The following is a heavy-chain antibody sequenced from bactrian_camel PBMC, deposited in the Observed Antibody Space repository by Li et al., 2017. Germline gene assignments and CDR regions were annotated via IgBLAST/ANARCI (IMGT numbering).Heavy chain of an antibody. CDR3: AAAPYVGVSGYCYAHLVTEYSN. CDR1: GYARRTHC. J-gene: IGHJ4*01. D-gene: IGHD3*01. V-gene: IGHV3S26*01. CDR2: FDNGDGST. Sequence: HVQLVESGGGSVQAGGSLRLSCVASGYARRTHCLGWFRQVPGKEREGVANFDNGDGSTKYADPVKGRFTISKDNAKNTLYLQMNSLKPEDTAMYYCAAAPYVGVSGYCYAHLVTEYSNSGQGTQVTVS.